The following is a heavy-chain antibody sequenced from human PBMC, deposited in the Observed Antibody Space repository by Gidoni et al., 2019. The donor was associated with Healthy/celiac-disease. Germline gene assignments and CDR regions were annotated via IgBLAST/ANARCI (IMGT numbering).Heavy chain of an antibody. D-gene: IGHD3-22*01. CDR3: ARERVGHRYYDSSGYYDGWFDP. J-gene: IGHJ5*02. CDR2: INPNSGGT. Sequence: QVQLVQSGAEVKKPGASVKVSCKASGYTFTGYYMHWVRQAPGQGLEWMGWINPNSGGTNYAQKFQGRVTMTRDTSISTAYMELSRLRSDDTAVYYCARERVGHRYYDSSGYYDGWFDPWGQGTLVTVSS. V-gene: IGHV1-2*02. CDR1: GYTFTGYY.